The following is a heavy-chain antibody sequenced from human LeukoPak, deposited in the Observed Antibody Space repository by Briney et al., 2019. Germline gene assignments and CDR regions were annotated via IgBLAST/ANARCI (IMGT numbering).Heavy chain of an antibody. Sequence: SETLSLTCTVSGGSISSSGYYWGWIRQPPGKGLEWIGSIYYSGSTYYNPSLKSRVTISVDTSKNQFSLKLSSVTAADTAVYYCARDAARPGAFDIWGQGTMVTVSS. CDR2: IYYSGST. V-gene: IGHV4-39*07. D-gene: IGHD6-6*01. J-gene: IGHJ3*02. CDR1: GGSISSSGYY. CDR3: ARDAARPGAFDI.